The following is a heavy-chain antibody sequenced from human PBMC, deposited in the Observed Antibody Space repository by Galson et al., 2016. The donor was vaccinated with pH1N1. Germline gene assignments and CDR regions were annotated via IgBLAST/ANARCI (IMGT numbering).Heavy chain of an antibody. CDR1: GFTFGTYG. CDR3: AKDLCSGASCYTVWEVRDFDY. D-gene: IGHD2-2*02. Sequence: SLRLSCAASGFTFGTYGMSWVRQAPGKGLEWVSSISRADDTYYADSVKGRFTISGDNSKNSLFLQMSSLRADDTALYYCAKDLCSGASCYTVWEVRDFDYWGPGTLVTVSS. V-gene: IGHV3-23*01. J-gene: IGHJ4*02. CDR2: ISRADDT.